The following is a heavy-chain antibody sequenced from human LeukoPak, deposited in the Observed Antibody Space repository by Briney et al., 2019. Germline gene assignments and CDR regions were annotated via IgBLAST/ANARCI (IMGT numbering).Heavy chain of an antibody. V-gene: IGHV3-53*01. CDR1: GFTVSSSY. D-gene: IGHD2-15*01. Sequence: GGSLRLSCTASGFTVSSSYMSWVRQAPGKGLEWVSIIYSGGNTYYADSVKGRFTISRDDSKNTLLLQMDSLRAEDTAIYYCARDSGFPSYSYWGQGTLVTVSS. J-gene: IGHJ4*02. CDR2: IYSGGNT. CDR3: ARDSGFPSYSY.